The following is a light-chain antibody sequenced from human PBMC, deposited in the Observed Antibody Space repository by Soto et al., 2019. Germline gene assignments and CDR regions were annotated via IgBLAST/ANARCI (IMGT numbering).Light chain of an antibody. CDR2: EVS. Sequence: QSALTQPPTASGSPGQSVTISCTGTSSDVGGYNYVSWYRQHPGKAPKLMISEVSKRPSGVPDRFSGSKSGNTASLTVSGLQAEDEADYYCSSFAGNNTLVFGGGTKLTVL. CDR3: SSFAGNNTLV. CDR1: SSDVGGYNY. J-gene: IGLJ2*01. V-gene: IGLV2-8*01.